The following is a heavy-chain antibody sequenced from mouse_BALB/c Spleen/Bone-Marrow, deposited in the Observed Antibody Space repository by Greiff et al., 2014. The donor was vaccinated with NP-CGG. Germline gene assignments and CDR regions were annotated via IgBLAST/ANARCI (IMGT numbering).Heavy chain of an antibody. J-gene: IGHJ2*01. CDR1: GFNIKDTY. CDR2: IDPANGNT. Sequence: EVKLQESGAELVKPGASVKLSYTASGFNIKDTYMHWVKQRPEQGLEWIGRIDPANGNTKYDPKFQGKATITADTSSNTAYLQLSSLTSEDTAVYYCASYVYGYYFDYWGQGTTLTVSS. V-gene: IGHV14-3*02. CDR3: ASYVYGYYFDY. D-gene: IGHD2-2*01.